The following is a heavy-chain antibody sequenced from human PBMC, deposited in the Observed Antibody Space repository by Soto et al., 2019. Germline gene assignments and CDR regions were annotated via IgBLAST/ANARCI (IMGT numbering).Heavy chain of an antibody. D-gene: IGHD3-16*01. V-gene: IGHV1-69*01. Sequence: QEQLVQSGAEVKKPGSSVKVSCKDSGGLFSSFAISWVRQAPGQGLEWMGGIIPVFGTTNYAQKFQDRVTITADESTSTAYMELSSLRSDDTAMYYCARGGGPYVWFNEFWGQGTQVTVSS. J-gene: IGHJ4*02. CDR3: ARGGGPYVWFNEF. CDR2: IIPVFGTT. CDR1: GGLFSSFA.